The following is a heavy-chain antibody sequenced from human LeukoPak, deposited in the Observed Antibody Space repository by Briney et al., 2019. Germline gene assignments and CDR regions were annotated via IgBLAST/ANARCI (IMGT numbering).Heavy chain of an antibody. CDR2: IIPIFGTA. CDR3: AAYYDSSGYYYSFDY. V-gene: IGHV1-69*05. Sequence: GASVKVSCKASGGTFSSYAISWVRQAPGQGLEWMGGIIPIFGTANYAQKFQGRVTITTDESTSTAYMELSSLRSEDTAVYYCAAYYDSSGYYYSFDYWGRGTLVTVSS. J-gene: IGHJ4*02. CDR1: GGTFSSYA. D-gene: IGHD3-22*01.